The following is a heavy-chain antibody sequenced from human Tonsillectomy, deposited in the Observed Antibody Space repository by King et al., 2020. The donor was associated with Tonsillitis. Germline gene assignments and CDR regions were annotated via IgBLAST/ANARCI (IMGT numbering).Heavy chain of an antibody. CDR2: IYYSGST. Sequence: VQLQESGPGLVKPSETLSLTCTVFGGSISSSSYYLGWLRQPPGKGLEWVGSIYYSGSTYYNPSLKSRVTISVSTSKNQFSLKLSSVTAADTAVYYCARLGSGSSSYFAYWGQGTLVAVSS. V-gene: IGHV4-39*01. CDR3: ARLGSGSSSYFAY. CDR1: GGSISSSSYY. D-gene: IGHD6-6*01. J-gene: IGHJ4*02.